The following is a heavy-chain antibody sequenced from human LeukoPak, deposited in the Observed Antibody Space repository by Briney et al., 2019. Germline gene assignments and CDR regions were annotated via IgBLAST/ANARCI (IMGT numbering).Heavy chain of an antibody. Sequence: GGSLRLSCAASGFTFSSYGMHWVRQAPGKGLEWVAVISYDGSNKYYADSVKGRFTISRDNSKNTLYLQMNSLRAEDTAVYYRARDTPRSFGRYFDWLLTPAFDYWGQGTLVTVSS. J-gene: IGHJ4*02. CDR1: GFTFSSYG. D-gene: IGHD3-9*01. V-gene: IGHV3-30*03. CDR3: ARDTPRSFGRYFDWLLTPAFDY. CDR2: ISYDGSNK.